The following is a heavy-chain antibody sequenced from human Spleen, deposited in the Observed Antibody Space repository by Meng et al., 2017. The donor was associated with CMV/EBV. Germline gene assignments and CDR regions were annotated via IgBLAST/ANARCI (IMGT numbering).Heavy chain of an antibody. D-gene: IGHD5-24*01. J-gene: IGHJ4*02. CDR3: ARVKRAGSLHSPGPFDN. Sequence: SVKVSCKASGDTFNRYSITWLRQAPGQGLEWMGRIIPILGIADYPQKFQGRVKITADKGTSTAYMELSSLRSEDTAVYYCARVKRAGSLHSPGPFDNWGQGTLVTVSS. CDR2: IIPILGIA. CDR1: GDTFNRYS. V-gene: IGHV1-69*02.